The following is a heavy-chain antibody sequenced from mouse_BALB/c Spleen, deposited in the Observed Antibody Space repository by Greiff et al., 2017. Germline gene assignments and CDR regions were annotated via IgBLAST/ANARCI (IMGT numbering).Heavy chain of an antibody. CDR1: GFNIKDTY. V-gene: IGHV14-3*02. D-gene: IGHD2-2*01. CDR3: ARAGYDGYAMDY. J-gene: IGHJ4*01. Sequence: EVQRVESGAELVKPGASVKLSCTASGFNIKDTYMHWVKQRPEQGLEWIGRIDPANGNTKYDPKFQGKATITADTSSNTAYLQLSSLTSEDTAVYYCARAGYDGYAMDYWGQGTSVTVSS. CDR2: IDPANGNT.